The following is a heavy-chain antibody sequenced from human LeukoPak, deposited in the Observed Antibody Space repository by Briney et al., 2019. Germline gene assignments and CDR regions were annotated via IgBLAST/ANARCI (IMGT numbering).Heavy chain of an antibody. CDR1: GGSISSRSNY. Sequence: SETLSLTCTVSGGSISSRSNYWGWIRQPPGKGLEWIGSLYYSGSTYYNPSLKSRVTISVDTSKNQLSLKLSSVTAADTAVHYCARHGERGYSYGHDYWGQGTLVTVSS. V-gene: IGHV4-39*01. CDR2: LYYSGST. CDR3: ARHGERGYSYGHDY. J-gene: IGHJ4*02. D-gene: IGHD5-18*01.